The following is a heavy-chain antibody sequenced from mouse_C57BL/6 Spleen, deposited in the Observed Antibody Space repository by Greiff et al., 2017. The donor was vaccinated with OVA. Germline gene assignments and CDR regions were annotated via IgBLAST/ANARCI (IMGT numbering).Heavy chain of an antibody. CDR3: ARERKNWDDYFDY. V-gene: IGHV3-6*01. J-gene: IGHJ2*01. D-gene: IGHD4-1*01. CDR1: GYSITSGYY. CDR2: ISYDGSN. Sequence: EVQLQESGPGLVKPSQSLSLTCSVTGYSITSGYYWNWIRQFPGNKLEWMGYISYDGSNNYNPSLKNRISITRDTSKNQFFLKLNSVTTEDTATYYCARERKNWDDYFDYWGQGTTLTVSS.